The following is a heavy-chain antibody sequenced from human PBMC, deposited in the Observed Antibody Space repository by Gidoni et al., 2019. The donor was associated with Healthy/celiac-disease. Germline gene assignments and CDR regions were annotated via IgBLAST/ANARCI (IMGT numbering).Heavy chain of an antibody. Sequence: QLQLQESGPGLVKPSETLSLTCTVPGCPISSSSYYWGWIRQPPGKGLEWIGSIYYSGSTYYNPSLKSRVTISVDTSKNQFSLKLSSVTAADTAVYYCAVYGDQYYFDYWGQGTLVTVSS. D-gene: IGHD4-17*01. J-gene: IGHJ4*02. CDR2: IYYSGST. CDR3: AVYGDQYYFDY. V-gene: IGHV4-39*01. CDR1: GCPISSSSYY.